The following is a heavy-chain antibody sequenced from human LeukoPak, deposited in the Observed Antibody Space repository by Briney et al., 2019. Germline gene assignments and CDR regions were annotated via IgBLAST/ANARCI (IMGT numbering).Heavy chain of an antibody. CDR1: GGSLSRGGYS. J-gene: IGHJ4*02. Sequence: PSQTLSLTCALSGGSLSRGGYSRSSIWQPPGRGLEWIGYIYHSGSTYYNPSLKSRVTISVGRSKNQFSLKLSSVTAADTAVYYCAIGRTHDYFDYWGQGTLVTVSS. CDR3: AIGRTHDYFDY. V-gene: IGHV4-30-2*01. CDR2: IYHSGST.